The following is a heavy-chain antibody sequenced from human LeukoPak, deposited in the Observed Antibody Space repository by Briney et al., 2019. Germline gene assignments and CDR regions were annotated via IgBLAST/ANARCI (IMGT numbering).Heavy chain of an antibody. CDR2: IKEDGAET. CDR1: GFMFSSNW. J-gene: IGHJ1*01. CDR3: AKATYDSSGYEYFQH. V-gene: IGHV3-7*03. Sequence: GGSLRLSCAASGFMFSSNWMSWVRLAPGKGLEWVANIKEDGAETYYVDSVKGRFTISRDNSKNTLYLQMNSLRAEDTAVYYCAKATYDSSGYEYFQHWGQGTLVTVSS. D-gene: IGHD3-22*01.